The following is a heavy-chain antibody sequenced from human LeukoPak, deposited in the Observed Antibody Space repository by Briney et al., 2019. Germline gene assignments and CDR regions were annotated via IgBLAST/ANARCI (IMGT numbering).Heavy chain of an antibody. CDR1: GFSFTSYN. D-gene: IGHD7-27*01. CDR2: ISYDGNIK. J-gene: IGHJ4*02. Sequence: GGSLRLSCAASGFSFTSYNFHWVRQAPGKGLQWLGFISYDGNIKFEDSVKGRFTISRDNSKNTLYLQLNSLRAEDTAMYYCGRDLNWETYWGQGTLVTVSS. V-gene: IGHV3-30*03. CDR3: GRDLNWETY.